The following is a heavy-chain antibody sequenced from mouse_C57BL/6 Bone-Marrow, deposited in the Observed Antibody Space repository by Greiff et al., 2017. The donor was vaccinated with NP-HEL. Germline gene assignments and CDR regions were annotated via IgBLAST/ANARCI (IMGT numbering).Heavy chain of an antibody. V-gene: IGHV14-1*01. CDR1: GFNITDYY. CDR2: IDPEDGDT. D-gene: IGHD1-1*01. Sequence: EVQLQQSGAELVRPGASVKLSCTASGFNITDYYMHWVKQRPEQGLEWIGRIDPEDGDTEYAPKFQGKATMTADTSSNTAYLQLSSLTSEDTAVYYCTTPGSSYVGNYWGQGTTLTVSS. J-gene: IGHJ2*01. CDR3: TTPGSSYVGNY.